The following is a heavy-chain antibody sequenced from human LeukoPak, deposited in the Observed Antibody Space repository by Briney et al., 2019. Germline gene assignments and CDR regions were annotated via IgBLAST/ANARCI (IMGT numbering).Heavy chain of an antibody. CDR2: ISSSSSYI. CDR1: GFTFRSYS. CDR3: ARDPSSYYYDSSGQLNWFDP. V-gene: IGHV3-21*01. Sequence: PGGSLRLSCAASGFTFRSYSMNWVRQAPGKGLEWVSSISSSSSYIYYADSVKGRFTISRDNAKNSLYLQMNSLRAEDTAVYYCARDPSSYYYDSSGQLNWFDPWGQGTLVTVSS. J-gene: IGHJ5*02. D-gene: IGHD3-22*01.